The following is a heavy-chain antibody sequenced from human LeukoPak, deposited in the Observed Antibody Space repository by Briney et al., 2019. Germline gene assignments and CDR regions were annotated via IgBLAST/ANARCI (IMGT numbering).Heavy chain of an antibody. Sequence: PSETLSLTCTVSGGSISSGSYYWGWIRQPPGKGLEWIGSIYYSGTTYYNPSLKSRVTISVDTSKNQFSLKLSSVTAADTAVYYCARHDISYGYVTYFDYWGQGTLVTVSS. D-gene: IGHD5-18*01. CDR2: IYYSGTT. CDR1: GGSISSGSYY. J-gene: IGHJ4*02. V-gene: IGHV4-39*01. CDR3: ARHDISYGYVTYFDY.